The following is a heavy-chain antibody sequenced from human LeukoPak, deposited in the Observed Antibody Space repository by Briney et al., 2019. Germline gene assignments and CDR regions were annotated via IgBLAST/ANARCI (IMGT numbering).Heavy chain of an antibody. CDR1: GGSISSYY. Sequence: MPSETLSLTCTVSGGSISSYYWSWIRQPAGKGLEWIGRIYTSGSTNYNPSLKSRVTISVDTSKNQFSLKLSSVTAADTAVYYCAAENEVSAFDIWGQGTMVTVSS. D-gene: IGHD3-16*02. V-gene: IGHV4-4*07. J-gene: IGHJ3*02. CDR3: AAENEVSAFDI. CDR2: IYTSGST.